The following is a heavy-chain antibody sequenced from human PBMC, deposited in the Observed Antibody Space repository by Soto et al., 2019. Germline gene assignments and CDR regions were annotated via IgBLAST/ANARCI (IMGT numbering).Heavy chain of an antibody. CDR2: INPSGGST. Sequence: GASLKVSCKSSGYPFTSYYIHWVRQAPGQGLEWMGIINPSGGSTSYAQKLQGRVTMTRDTSTSTAYMELRSLRSDDTAVYYCARDTAADASDIWGQGTMVTVSS. D-gene: IGHD2-21*02. CDR1: GYPFTSYY. CDR3: ARDTAADASDI. J-gene: IGHJ3*02. V-gene: IGHV1-46*01.